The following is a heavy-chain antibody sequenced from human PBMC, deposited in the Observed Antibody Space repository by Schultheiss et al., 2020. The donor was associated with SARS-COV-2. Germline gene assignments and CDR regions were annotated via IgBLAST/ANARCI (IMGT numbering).Heavy chain of an antibody. J-gene: IGHJ6*03. CDR1: GGSISGYY. Sequence: SETLSLTCTVSGGSISGYYWSWIRQPPGKGLEWIGYIYYSGSTNYNPSLKSRVTISVDTSKNQFSLKLSSVTAADTAVYYCARADSGYYYYYYMDVWGKGTTVTVSS. V-gene: IGHV4-59*01. CDR3: ARADSGYYYYYYMDV. CDR2: IYYSGST. D-gene: IGHD5-12*01.